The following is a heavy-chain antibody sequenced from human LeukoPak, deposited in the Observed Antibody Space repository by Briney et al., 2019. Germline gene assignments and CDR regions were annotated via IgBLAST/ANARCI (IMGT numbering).Heavy chain of an antibody. D-gene: IGHD4-17*01. J-gene: IGHJ3*02. CDR2: ISHIGRT. CDR3: ARDLVAVTKGFDI. Sequence: SETLSLTCAVSGDSFSSHYWTWIRQSPGTGLEWIGYISHIGRTNYNPSLKSRATISIDTSKNQFSLKLRSATAADTAVYYCARDLVAVTKGFDIWGQGPMVSVSS. V-gene: IGHV4-59*11. CDR1: GDSFSSHY.